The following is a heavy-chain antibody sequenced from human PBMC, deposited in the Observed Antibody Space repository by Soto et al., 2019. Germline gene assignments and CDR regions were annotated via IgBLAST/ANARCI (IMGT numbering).Heavy chain of an antibody. CDR2: IYYSGST. J-gene: IGHJ6*02. V-gene: IGHV4-59*01. D-gene: IGHD6-19*01. Sequence: SETLSLTCSVLGGSISSYYWSWIRQPPGKGLEWIGYIYYSGSTNYNPSLKSRVTISVDTSKNQFSLKLSSVTAADTAVYHCAISSGPIYYGMDVWGQGTTVTVSS. CDR3: AISSGPIYYGMDV. CDR1: GGSISSYY.